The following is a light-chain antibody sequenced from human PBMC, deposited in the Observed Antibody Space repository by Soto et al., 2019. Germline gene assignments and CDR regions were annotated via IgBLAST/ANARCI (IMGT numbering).Light chain of an antibody. CDR1: QSIACN. V-gene: IGKV3-15*01. Sequence: EVVMTQSPAPLSVSPGERATLSCRSSQSIACNVAWYQQKPGQVPRLLIHGAFTRATGIPARFSGSGSGTEFTLSISSLQSEDFAVYYCQQYNYWPTFCPGTRVDI. CDR2: GAF. J-gene: IGKJ3*01. CDR3: QQYNYWPT.